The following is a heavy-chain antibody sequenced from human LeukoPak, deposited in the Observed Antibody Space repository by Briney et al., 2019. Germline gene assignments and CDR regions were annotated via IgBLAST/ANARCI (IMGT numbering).Heavy chain of an antibody. J-gene: IGHJ4*02. Sequence: GGSLRLSRAASGFTFSSYAMSWVRQAPGKGLEWVSNISGSGGRTYYADSVKGRFTISRDNSKNTLSLQMSSLRVEDTALYYCATVSYSGINYFISWGRGTLVTVSS. V-gene: IGHV3-23*01. CDR2: ISGSGGRT. CDR3: ATVSYSGINYFIS. CDR1: GFTFSSYA. D-gene: IGHD2-21*01.